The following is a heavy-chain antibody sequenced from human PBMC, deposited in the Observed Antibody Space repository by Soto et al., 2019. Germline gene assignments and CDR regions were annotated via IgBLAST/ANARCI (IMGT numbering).Heavy chain of an antibody. Sequence: QVQLVQSGAEVKKPGASVKVSCKASGDTFTDYYIHWVRQAPGQGLEWMGTVNPSGGHTTYAQHFLGRMTMTRDTSTSTLYMELTSLISEDTAVYYCARRGHVVVVTAALDFWGQGTLVTVSS. CDR3: ARRGHVVVVTAALDF. J-gene: IGHJ4*02. CDR1: GDTFTDYY. D-gene: IGHD2-21*02. CDR2: VNPSGGHT. V-gene: IGHV1-46*01.